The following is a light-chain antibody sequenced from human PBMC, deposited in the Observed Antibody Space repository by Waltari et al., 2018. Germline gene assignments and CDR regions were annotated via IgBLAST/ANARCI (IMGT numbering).Light chain of an antibody. V-gene: IGLV2-8*01. CDR2: EVN. J-gene: IGLJ2*01. CDR3: TSYAGIDKIL. CDR1: YSDVGPYDF. Sequence: QSALTQPPSASGSPGQSVTLSCTGSYSDVGPYDFCSWYRHHPGKAPQLLIYEVNKRPSGVPDRFSGSKSGDTASLTVSGLQAEDEADYYCTSYAGIDKILFGGGTKLTVL.